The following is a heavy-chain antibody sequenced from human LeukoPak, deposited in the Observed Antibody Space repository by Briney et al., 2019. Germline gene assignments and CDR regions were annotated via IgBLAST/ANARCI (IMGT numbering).Heavy chain of an antibody. Sequence: GGSLRLSCAASGFTFSSYGMHWVRQAPGKGLEWVAVIWYDGSNKYYADSVKGRFTISRDNSKNTLYLQMNSLRAEDTAVYYCARVHYYDSSAYCDYWGQGTLDTVSS. D-gene: IGHD3-22*01. CDR3: ARVHYYDSSAYCDY. V-gene: IGHV3-33*01. J-gene: IGHJ4*02. CDR1: GFTFSSYG. CDR2: IWYDGSNK.